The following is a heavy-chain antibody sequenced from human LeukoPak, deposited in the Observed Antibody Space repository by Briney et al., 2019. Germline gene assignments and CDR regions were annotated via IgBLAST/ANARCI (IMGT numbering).Heavy chain of an antibody. J-gene: IGHJ4*02. Sequence: SETLSLTCTVSGGSISSYYWSWIRQPPGKGLEWIGYIYYSGSTNYNPSLKSRVTISVDTSKNQFSLKLSSVTAADTPVYYWGGQFYRRGWHGKDYWGQGTLVTVSS. V-gene: IGHV4-59*01. CDR2: IYYSGST. CDR3: GGQFYRRGWHGKDY. CDR1: GGSISSYY. D-gene: IGHD6-19*01.